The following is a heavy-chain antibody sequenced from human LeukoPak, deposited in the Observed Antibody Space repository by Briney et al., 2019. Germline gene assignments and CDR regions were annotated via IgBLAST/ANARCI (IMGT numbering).Heavy chain of an antibody. J-gene: IGHJ4*02. V-gene: IGHV3-21*01. CDR2: ISSSSSYI. CDR1: GFTFSSYS. Sequence: GGSLRLSCAASGFTFSSYSMNWVRQAPGKGLEWVSSISSSSSYIYYADSVKGRFTISRDNAKSSLYLQMNSLRAEDTAVYYCAREMGYSGYGYFDYWGQGTLVTVSS. CDR3: AREMGYSGYGYFDY. D-gene: IGHD5-12*01.